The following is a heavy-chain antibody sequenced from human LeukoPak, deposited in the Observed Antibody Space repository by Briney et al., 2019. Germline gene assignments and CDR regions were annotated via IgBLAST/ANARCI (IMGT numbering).Heavy chain of an antibody. Sequence: ASVKVSCKVSGYPLTELSMHWVRQAPGKGLEWMGGFDPEDGETIYAQKFQGRVTMTEDTSTDTAYMELSSLRSEDTAVYYCATVRSHYYGSGSYYNEGWFDPWGQGTLVTVSS. J-gene: IGHJ5*02. V-gene: IGHV1-24*01. CDR2: FDPEDGET. D-gene: IGHD3-10*01. CDR1: GYPLTELS. CDR3: ATVRSHYYGSGSYYNEGWFDP.